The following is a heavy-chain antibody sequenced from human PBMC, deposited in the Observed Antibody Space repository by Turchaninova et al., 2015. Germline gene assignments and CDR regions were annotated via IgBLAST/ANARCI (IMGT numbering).Heavy chain of an antibody. Sequence: QVQLQQWGAGLLKPSETLSLTCAVYGGFFSGYYWSWIRQPPGKGLEWVWEINHSGSTNYNPSPKSRVTISVDTSKNQFSLKLNSVTAADTAVYYCARGGVGATTAFDIWGQGTMVTVSS. D-gene: IGHD1-26*01. CDR3: ARGGVGATTAFDI. J-gene: IGHJ3*02. CDR2: INHSGST. V-gene: IGHV4-34*01. CDR1: GGFFSGYY.